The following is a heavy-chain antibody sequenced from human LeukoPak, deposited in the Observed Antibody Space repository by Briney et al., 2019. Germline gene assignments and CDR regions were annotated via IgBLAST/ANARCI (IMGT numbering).Heavy chain of an antibody. V-gene: IGHV4-34*01. CDR3: ARDLHLAQYTFGGVIVYFDY. CDR2: ISQNGDS. Sequence: SETLSLTCGVSGGSLSFYYWSWIRQSPGKGLEWIAEISQNGDSNYNMSLKSRVTVSLDKSKNQVSLKLNSVTAADTAVYYCARDLHLAQYTFGGVIVYFDYWGQGTLVTVSS. J-gene: IGHJ4*02. CDR1: GGSLSFYY. D-gene: IGHD3-16*02.